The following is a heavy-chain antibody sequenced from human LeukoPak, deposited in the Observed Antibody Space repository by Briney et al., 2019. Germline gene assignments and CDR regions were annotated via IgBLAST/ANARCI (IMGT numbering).Heavy chain of an antibody. CDR2: ISSSSSYI. Sequence: GGSLRLSCAASGLTISSYSMNWVRQAPGKGLEWVSSISSSSSYIYYADSVKGRFTISRDNAKNSLYLQMNSLRAEDTAVYYCAREVVPAAIAGWFDPWGQGTLVTVSS. V-gene: IGHV3-21*01. CDR1: GLTISSYS. J-gene: IGHJ5*02. CDR3: AREVVPAAIAGWFDP. D-gene: IGHD2-2*01.